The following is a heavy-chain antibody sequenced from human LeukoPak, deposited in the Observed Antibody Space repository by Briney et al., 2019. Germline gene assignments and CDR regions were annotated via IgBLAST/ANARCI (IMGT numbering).Heavy chain of an antibody. CDR3: AKAPVTTCRGAYCYPFDY. D-gene: IGHD2-21*01. V-gene: IGHV3-23*01. Sequence: GGSLRLSCAASGFTFSNYAMNWVRQAPGKGLEWVSTITSGENTYYADSVKGRFTISRDNSKNTLYLQMNSLRAEDTAVYYCAKAPVTTCRGAYCYPFDYWGQGTLVTVSS. J-gene: IGHJ4*02. CDR2: ITSGENT. CDR1: GFTFSNYA.